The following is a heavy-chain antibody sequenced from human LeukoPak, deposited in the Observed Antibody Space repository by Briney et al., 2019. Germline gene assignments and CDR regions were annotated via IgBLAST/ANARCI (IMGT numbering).Heavy chain of an antibody. V-gene: IGHV1-46*01. D-gene: IGHD6-19*01. CDR2: IDPGGGST. J-gene: IGHJ3*02. Sequence: ASVKVSCKASGYTFSGYYFHWVRQAPGQGLEWMGIIDPGGGSTIYAQKFQGRVTMTRDTSTSTVYMELSSLRSEDTAVYYCARSETIPVAGGRYSGTYTTPWDAFDIWGLGTMVTVSS. CDR1: GYTFSGYY. CDR3: ARSETIPVAGGRYSGTYTTPWDAFDI.